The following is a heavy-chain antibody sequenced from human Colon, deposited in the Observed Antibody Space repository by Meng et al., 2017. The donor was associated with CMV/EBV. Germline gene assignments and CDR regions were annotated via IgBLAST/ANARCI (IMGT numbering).Heavy chain of an antibody. Sequence: QVQLQESGPGLVKSSQTLSLTCTVSGGSLSGGDFYWNWIRQHPGKGLEWIGYTYHSGTTYYNPSLKSRVMISLDKSKNQFSLNLSSVTAADTAVYFCARDSGYDAPFDYWGQGTLVTVSS. CDR2: TYHSGTT. CDR3: ARDSGYDAPFDY. J-gene: IGHJ4*02. D-gene: IGHD5-12*01. CDR1: GGSLSGGDFY. V-gene: IGHV4-31*03.